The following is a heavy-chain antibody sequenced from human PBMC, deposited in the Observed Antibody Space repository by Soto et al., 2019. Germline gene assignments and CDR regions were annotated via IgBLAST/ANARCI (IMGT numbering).Heavy chain of an antibody. CDR2: IYYSGST. D-gene: IGHD6-19*01. Sequence: SETLSLTCTVSGGSISSYYWSWIRQPPGKGLEWIGYIYYSGSTNYNPSLKSRVTISVDTSKNQFSLKLSSVTAADTAVYYCAAGWYSSGWYQVDPWGQGTLVTVSS. V-gene: IGHV4-59*01. CDR1: GGSISSYY. J-gene: IGHJ5*02. CDR3: AAGWYSSGWYQVDP.